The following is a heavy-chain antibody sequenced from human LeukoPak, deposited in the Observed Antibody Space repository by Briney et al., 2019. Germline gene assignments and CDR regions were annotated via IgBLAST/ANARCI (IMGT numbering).Heavy chain of an antibody. Sequence: PGGSLRLSCTASGFTFSTYSMNWVRQAPGKGLEWVSSITSSSSYIFYVDSVKGRFTISRDNAKNSLHLQMDSLRAVDSAVYYCARSATSSSSRINWFDAWGQGTLVTVSS. V-gene: IGHV3-21*01. J-gene: IGHJ5*02. D-gene: IGHD6-6*01. CDR2: ITSSSSYI. CDR1: GFTFSTYS. CDR3: ARSATSSSSRINWFDA.